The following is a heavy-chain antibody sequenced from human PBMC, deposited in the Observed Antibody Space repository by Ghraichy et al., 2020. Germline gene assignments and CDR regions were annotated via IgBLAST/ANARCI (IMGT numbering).Heavy chain of an antibody. V-gene: IGHV1-2*06. Sequence: ASVKVSCTASGYTFTDYYVHWVRQAPGQGLEWMGRMNPKSGGASFAQKFKGRVTLTRDTSISTAYMEVSGLRSDDTAVYYCARDYPTRTGDLMPLDYWGQGTLVTVSS. J-gene: IGHJ4*02. CDR1: GYTFTDYY. D-gene: IGHD2-8*01. CDR3: ARDYPTRTGDLMPLDY. CDR2: MNPKSGGA.